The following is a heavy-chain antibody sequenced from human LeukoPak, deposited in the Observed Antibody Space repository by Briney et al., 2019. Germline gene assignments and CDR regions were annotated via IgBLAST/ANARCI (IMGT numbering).Heavy chain of an antibody. Sequence: GGSLRLSCAASGFTVSNNYMSWVRQAPGKGLEWVSAISGSGGSTYYADSVKGRFTISRDNSKNTLYLQMNSLRAEDTAVYYCARDGPAGQGYFDYWGQGTLVTVSS. D-gene: IGHD6-13*01. CDR1: GFTVSNNY. CDR3: ARDGPAGQGYFDY. V-gene: IGHV3-53*01. CDR2: ISGSGGST. J-gene: IGHJ4*02.